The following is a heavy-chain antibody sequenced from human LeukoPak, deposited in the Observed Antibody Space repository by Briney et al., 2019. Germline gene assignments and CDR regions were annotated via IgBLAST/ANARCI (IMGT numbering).Heavy chain of an antibody. V-gene: IGHV4-4*02. D-gene: IGHD3-10*01. Sequence: SETLSLTCTVSGASISSGYWWSWVRQAPGKGLEWIGEIYHSGSTNHNPSLKSRVTISVDKSKSQFSLNLNSVTAADTAVYYCARDDTGVIRGIRFHYWGQGTLVTVSS. CDR3: ARDDTGVIRGIRFHY. CDR2: IYHSGST. CDR1: GASISSGYW. J-gene: IGHJ4*02.